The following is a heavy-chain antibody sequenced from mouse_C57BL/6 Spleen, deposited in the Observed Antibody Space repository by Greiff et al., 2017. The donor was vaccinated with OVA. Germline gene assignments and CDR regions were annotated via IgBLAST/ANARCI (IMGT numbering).Heavy chain of an antibody. Sequence: VQLQQSGGGLVKPGGSLKLSCAASGFTFSSYAMSWVRQTPDKRLEWVATISAGGSYTYYPDNVKGRFTISRDNAKNNLYLQMSHLKSEDTAMYYCARDPYDYDVDYAMDYWGQGTSVTVSS. J-gene: IGHJ4*01. CDR3: ARDPYDYDVDYAMDY. CDR1: GFTFSSYA. D-gene: IGHD2-4*01. V-gene: IGHV5-4*01. CDR2: ISAGGSYT.